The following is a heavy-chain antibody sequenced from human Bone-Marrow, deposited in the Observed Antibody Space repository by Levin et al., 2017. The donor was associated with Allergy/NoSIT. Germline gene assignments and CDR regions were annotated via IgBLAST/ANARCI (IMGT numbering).Heavy chain of an antibody. D-gene: IGHD6-13*01. Sequence: PGGSLRLSCAGSGFSFNKYGVHWVRQAPGKGLEWLAVILYDGGNKHYGASVNGRFSISRDNSKNTVYLQMNSLRAEDTAVYYCARWGAAAGMDDAFDIWGQGTLVTVSS. J-gene: IGHJ3*02. CDR3: ARWGAAAGMDDAFDI. V-gene: IGHV3-33*01. CDR1: GFSFNKYG. CDR2: ILYDGGNK.